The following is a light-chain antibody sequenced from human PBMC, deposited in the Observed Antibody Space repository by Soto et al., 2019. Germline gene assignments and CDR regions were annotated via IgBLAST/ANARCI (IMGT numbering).Light chain of an antibody. Sequence: EIVLTQSPATLSLSPGERATLSCRASQSVGIFLAWYPQKPGQAPRLLIYDASHRATGIPARFSGGGSGTDFTLTISSLEPEDFAVYYCQQRSNWPLTFGPGTKVDIK. J-gene: IGKJ3*01. CDR3: QQRSNWPLT. V-gene: IGKV3-11*01. CDR1: QSVGIF. CDR2: DAS.